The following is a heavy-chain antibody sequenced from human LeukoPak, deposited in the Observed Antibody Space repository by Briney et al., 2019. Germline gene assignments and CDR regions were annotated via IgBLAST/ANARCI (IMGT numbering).Heavy chain of an antibody. D-gene: IGHD4-23*01. V-gene: IGHV3-74*01. CDR3: ARTEGTVAYDS. CDR2: INSDGSGT. CDR1: GFTFSSYW. J-gene: IGHJ5*01. Sequence: GGSLRLSCAASGFTFSSYWMHWVRQAPGKGLVWVSRINSDGSGTIYADSVRGRFTISRDNAKNTPYLQVNSLRAEDTAVYYCARTEGTVAYDSWGQGTLVTVSP.